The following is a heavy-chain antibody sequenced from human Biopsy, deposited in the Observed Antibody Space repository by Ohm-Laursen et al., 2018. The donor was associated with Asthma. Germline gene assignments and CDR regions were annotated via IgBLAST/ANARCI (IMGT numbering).Heavy chain of an antibody. CDR1: SGSGGYMRSGNYY. D-gene: IGHD6-13*01. V-gene: IGHV4-39*01. CDR2: IYYSGTT. Sequence: SDTLSLTWSLSSGSGGYMRSGNYYWGWIRQPPGKGLEWIGSIYYSGTTYYNPSLESRVTVSADTSKNQSSLKLTSVTAADTAVYYCVRGSSSWHHGPFHYYYGLDVWGQGTTATVSS. J-gene: IGHJ6*02. CDR3: VRGSSSWHHGPFHYYYGLDV.